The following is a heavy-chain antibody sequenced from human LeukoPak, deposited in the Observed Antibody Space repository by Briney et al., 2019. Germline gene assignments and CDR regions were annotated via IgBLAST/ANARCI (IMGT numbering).Heavy chain of an antibody. D-gene: IGHD2-15*01. CDR2: VYPGDPDT. V-gene: IGHV5-51*01. J-gene: IGHJ3*01. CDR1: GFTSYW. Sequence: GESLKISCEGSGFTSYWIGWVRQVPGKGLEWMGIVYPGDPDTVYSPAFQGQVTMSADKSTITAYLQWSSLKASDSAIYYCATQGPDIPFDVWGQGTLVTVSS. CDR3: ATQGPDIPFDV.